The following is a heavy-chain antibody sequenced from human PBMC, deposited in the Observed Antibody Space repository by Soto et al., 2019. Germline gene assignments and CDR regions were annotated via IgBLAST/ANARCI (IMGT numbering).Heavy chain of an antibody. Sequence: SETLSLTCTVSGGSISSYYWSWIRQPPGKGLEWIGYIYYSGSTNYNPSLKSRVTISVDTSKNQFSLKLSSVTAADTAVYYCARVQFRAAAGTGYYYYMDVWGKGTTVTVSS. CDR3: ARVQFRAAAGTGYYYYMDV. V-gene: IGHV4-59*01. J-gene: IGHJ6*03. D-gene: IGHD6-13*01. CDR2: IYYSGST. CDR1: GGSISSYY.